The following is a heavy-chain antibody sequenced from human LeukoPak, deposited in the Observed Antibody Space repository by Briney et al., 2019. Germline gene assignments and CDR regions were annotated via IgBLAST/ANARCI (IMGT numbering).Heavy chain of an antibody. CDR3: ARTRDPDPTLRG. Sequence: SVKVSCKASGGTFSSYAISWLRQAPGQGLEWMGGIIPIFGTANYAQKFQGRVTITTDESTSTAYMELSSLRAEDTAVYYCARTRDPDPTLRGWGQGTLVTVSS. J-gene: IGHJ4*02. CDR2: IIPIFGTA. CDR1: GGTFSSYA. V-gene: IGHV1-69*05.